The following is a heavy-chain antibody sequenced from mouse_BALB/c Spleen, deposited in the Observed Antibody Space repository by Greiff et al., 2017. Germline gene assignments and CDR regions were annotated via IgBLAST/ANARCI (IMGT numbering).Heavy chain of an antibody. V-gene: IGHV5-9-4*01. CDR3: ARDGTTATDYAMDY. J-gene: IGHJ4*01. Sequence: EVKLMESGGGLVKPGGSLKLSCAASGFTFSSYAMSWVRQSPEKRLEWVAEISSGGSYTYYPDTVTGRFTISRDNAKNTLYLEMSSLRSEDTAMYYCARDGTTATDYAMDYWGQGTSVTVSS. D-gene: IGHD1-2*01. CDR2: ISSGGSYT. CDR1: GFTFSSYA.